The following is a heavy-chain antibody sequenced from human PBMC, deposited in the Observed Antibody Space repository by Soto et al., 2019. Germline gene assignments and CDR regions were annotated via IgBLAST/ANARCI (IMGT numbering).Heavy chain of an antibody. CDR3: ARDLGGPDY. D-gene: IGHD3-16*01. CDR2: LSSDGFGA. CDR1: GFSLSPDW. Sequence: GGSLRLSCAASGFSLSPDWMHWVRPVPGRGLEWVARLSSDGFGAAYADSVKGRFFISRDIARNTLSLQMNSLRADDTAVYYCARDLGGPDYWGRGTSVTVSS. V-gene: IGHV3-74*03. J-gene: IGHJ4*02.